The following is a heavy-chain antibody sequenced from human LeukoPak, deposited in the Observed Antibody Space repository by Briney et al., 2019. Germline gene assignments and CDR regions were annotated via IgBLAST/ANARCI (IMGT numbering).Heavy chain of an antibody. J-gene: IGHJ4*02. CDR3: AKIAAAGIGVDY. Sequence: GGSLRLSCAASGLTFSSYGMHWVRQAPGKGLEWVAVISYDGSNKYYADSVKGRFTISRDNSKNTLYLQMNSLRAEDTAVYYCAKIAAAGIGVDYWGQGTLVTVSS. V-gene: IGHV3-30*18. CDR1: GLTFSSYG. CDR2: ISYDGSNK. D-gene: IGHD6-13*01.